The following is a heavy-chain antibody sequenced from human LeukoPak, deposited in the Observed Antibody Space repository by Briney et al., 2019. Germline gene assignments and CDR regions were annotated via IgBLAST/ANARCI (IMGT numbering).Heavy chain of an antibody. J-gene: IGHJ6*02. D-gene: IGHD6-6*01. V-gene: IGHV3-53*01. Sequence: GGSLSLSCAASGFTVSSNYMSWVRQAPGKGLEWVSVIYSGGSTYYADSVKGRFTISRDNSKNTLYLQMNSLRAEDTAVYYCARDSIEASPAGGGYYYYGMDVWGQGTTVTVSS. CDR3: ARDSIEASPAGGGYYYYGMDV. CDR2: IYSGGST. CDR1: GFTVSSNY.